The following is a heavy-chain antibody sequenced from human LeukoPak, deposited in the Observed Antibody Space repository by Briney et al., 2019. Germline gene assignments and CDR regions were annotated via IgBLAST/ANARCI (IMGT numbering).Heavy chain of an antibody. Sequence: HAGGSLRLSCAASGFTFSSFGMHWVRQAPGRGLEWVAFIRNDGRNKKYADSVKGRFTISRDNYKNTLYLQMNSLRADDTAVYYCAKDLNYGDLPDYWGQGTLVTVSS. CDR3: AKDLNYGDLPDY. J-gene: IGHJ4*02. D-gene: IGHD4-17*01. CDR2: IRNDGRNK. CDR1: GFTFSSFG. V-gene: IGHV3-30*02.